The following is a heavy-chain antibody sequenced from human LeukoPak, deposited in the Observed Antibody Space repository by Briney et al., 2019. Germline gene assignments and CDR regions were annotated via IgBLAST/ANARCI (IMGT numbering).Heavy chain of an antibody. V-gene: IGHV4-38-2*02. CDR1: GYSISSDYY. CDR3: ARVAVRGVIIKDNWFDP. J-gene: IGHJ5*02. D-gene: IGHD3-10*01. Sequence: SETLSLTCTVSGYSISSDYYWGWIRQPPGKGLEWIGSIYHSGSTYYNPSLKSRVTISVDTSKNQFSLKLRSVTAADTAMYYCARVAVRGVIIKDNWFDPWGQGTLVTVSS. CDR2: IYHSGST.